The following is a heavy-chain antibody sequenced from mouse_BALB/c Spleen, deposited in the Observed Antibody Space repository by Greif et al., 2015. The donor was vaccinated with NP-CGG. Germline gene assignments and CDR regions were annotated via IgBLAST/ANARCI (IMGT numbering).Heavy chain of an antibody. CDR1: GFTFSDYY. CDR2: ISDGGSYT. V-gene: IGHV5-4*02. D-gene: IGHD1-1*01. J-gene: IGHJ1*01. Sequence: DVQLQESGGGLVKPGGSLKLSCAASGFTFSDYYMYWVRQTPEKRLGWVATISDGGSYTYYPDSVKGRFTISRDNAKNNLYLQMSSLKSEDTAMYYCARDRTPGSRGYYWYFDVWGAGTTVTVSS. CDR3: ARDRTPGSRGYYWYFDV.